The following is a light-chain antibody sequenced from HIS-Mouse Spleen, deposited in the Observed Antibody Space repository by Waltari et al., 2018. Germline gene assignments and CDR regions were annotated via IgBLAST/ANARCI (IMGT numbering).Light chain of an antibody. CDR3: AAWDDSLSGWV. Sequence: QSVLTQPPSASGTPRQRVPISCSGSSSNIGSNYVYWYQQSPGTAPKLLIYRNNQRPSGVPDRFSGSKSGTSASLAISGLRSEDEADYYCAAWDDSLSGWVFGGGTKLTVL. J-gene: IGLJ3*02. CDR2: RNN. V-gene: IGLV1-47*01. CDR1: SSNIGSNY.